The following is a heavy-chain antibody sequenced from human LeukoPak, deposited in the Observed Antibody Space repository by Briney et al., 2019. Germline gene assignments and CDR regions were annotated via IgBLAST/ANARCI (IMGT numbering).Heavy chain of an antibody. V-gene: IGHV1-69*01. J-gene: IGHJ1*01. CDR1: GGTFSNYA. CDR2: IIPIFGTA. Sequence: SVKVSCKASGGTFSNYAISWVRQAPGQGLEWMGAIIPIFGTANYAQKFQGRVTITADESTSTAYKELSSLRSEDTAVYYCARILSSSWYEYFHHWGQGTLVTVSS. D-gene: IGHD6-19*01. CDR3: ARILSSSWYEYFHH.